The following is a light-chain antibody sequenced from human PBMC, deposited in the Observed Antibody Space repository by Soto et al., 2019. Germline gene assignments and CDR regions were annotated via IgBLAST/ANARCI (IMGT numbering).Light chain of an antibody. CDR3: SSYTSSSLGV. Sequence: QSVLTQPASVSGSPGQSITISCTGASGDVGGYNYVSWYQQHPGKAPKLMIYEVSNRPSGVSNRFSGSKSGNTASLTISGLQAEDEADYYCSSYTSSSLGVFGTGTKVTVL. J-gene: IGLJ1*01. CDR2: EVS. CDR1: SGDVGGYNY. V-gene: IGLV2-14*01.